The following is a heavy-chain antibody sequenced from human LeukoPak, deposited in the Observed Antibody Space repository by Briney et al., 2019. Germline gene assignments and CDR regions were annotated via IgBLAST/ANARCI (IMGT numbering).Heavy chain of an antibody. D-gene: IGHD3-22*01. V-gene: IGHV3-30-3*01. J-gene: IGHJ3*02. CDR3: ARGRYVSSYYYDSGDTIEAFDI. Sequence: PGRSLRLSCAASGFIFSSYAMHWVRQAPGKGLEWVAAISYDGSNKYYADSVKGRFTISRDNSKNTLYLQMNSLRAEDTAVYYCARGRYVSSYYYDSGDTIEAFDIWGQGTMVTVSS. CDR1: GFIFSSYA. CDR2: ISYDGSNK.